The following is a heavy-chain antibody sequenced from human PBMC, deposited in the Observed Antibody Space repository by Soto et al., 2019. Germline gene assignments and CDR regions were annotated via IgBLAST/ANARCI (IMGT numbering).Heavy chain of an antibody. CDR3: ARAGAATYGMDV. Sequence: QVQLVESGGGVVQPGRSLGLSCAASGFTFRSHGMHWVRQAPGKGLEWVAVIWFDGSKKYYADSVKGRFTISRDDSKNTLELQMNSLRAEDTALYYCARAGAATYGMDVWGQGTTVTVSS. CDR2: IWFDGSKK. D-gene: IGHD6-25*01. V-gene: IGHV3-33*01. CDR1: GFTFRSHG. J-gene: IGHJ6*02.